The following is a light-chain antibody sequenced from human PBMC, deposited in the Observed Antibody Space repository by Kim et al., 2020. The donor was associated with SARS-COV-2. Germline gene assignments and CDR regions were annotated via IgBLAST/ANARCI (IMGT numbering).Light chain of an antibody. CDR1: QSIGKY. CDR3: QQRSSWPRALT. CDR2: DTS. V-gene: IGKV3-11*01. Sequence: PGERATLSCRASQSIGKYLAWYQQKPGQAPRLLIYDTSNRATGIPARFSGSGSGTDFTLNISSLEPEDFAVYYCQQRSSWPRALTFGGGTKVDIK. J-gene: IGKJ4*01.